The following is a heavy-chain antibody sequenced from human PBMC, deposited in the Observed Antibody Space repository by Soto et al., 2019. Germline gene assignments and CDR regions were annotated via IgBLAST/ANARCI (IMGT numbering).Heavy chain of an antibody. CDR1: GGSISSGGYY. Sequence: QVQLQESGPGLVKPSQTLSLTCTVSGGSISSGGYYWSWIRQHPGKGLEWIGYIYYSGSTYYNPSLKSRVTISVDTSKNQFSLKLSSVTAADTAVYYCARVRSPRTNDAFDIWGQGTMVTVSS. J-gene: IGHJ3*02. CDR3: ARVRSPRTNDAFDI. D-gene: IGHD3-16*02. V-gene: IGHV4-31*03. CDR2: IYYSGST.